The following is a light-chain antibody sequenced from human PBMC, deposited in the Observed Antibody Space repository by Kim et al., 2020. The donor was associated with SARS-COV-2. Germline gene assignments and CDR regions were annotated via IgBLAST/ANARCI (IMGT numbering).Light chain of an antibody. V-gene: IGLV3-25*03. Sequence: SPGQTARITCSGDALPKQYAYWYQQKPGQAPVLVIYKDSERPSGIPERFSGSSSGTTVTLTISGVQAEDEADYYCQSADSSGLYVVFGGGTQLTVL. CDR2: KDS. CDR1: ALPKQY. CDR3: QSADSSGLYVV. J-gene: IGLJ2*01.